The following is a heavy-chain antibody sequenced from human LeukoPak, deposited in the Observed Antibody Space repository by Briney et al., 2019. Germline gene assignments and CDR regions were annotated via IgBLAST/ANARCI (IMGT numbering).Heavy chain of an antibody. CDR1: GGTFSSYA. D-gene: IGHD5-12*01. Sequence: SVKVSCKASGGTFSSYAISWVRQAPGQGLEWMGGIIPIFGTANYAQKFQGRVTITTDESTSTAYMELSSLRSKDTAVYYCAREGSLDGGYTDYWGQGTLVTVSS. CDR2: IIPIFGTA. V-gene: IGHV1-69*05. CDR3: AREGSLDGGYTDY. J-gene: IGHJ4*02.